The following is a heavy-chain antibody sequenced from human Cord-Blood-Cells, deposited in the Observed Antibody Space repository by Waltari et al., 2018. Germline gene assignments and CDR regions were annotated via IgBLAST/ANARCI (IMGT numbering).Heavy chain of an antibody. V-gene: IGHV3-23*01. Sequence: EVQLLESGGGLVQPGGSLRLSCAASGFTFSSYAMSWVRQAPGKGLEWVSAISSSGGSTYYADSVKGRFTISRDNSKNTLYLQMNSLRAEDTAVYYCAKDTVANWGYVGIKYFDYWGQGTLVTVSS. CDR2: ISSSGGST. D-gene: IGHD7-27*01. CDR3: AKDTVANWGYVGIKYFDY. J-gene: IGHJ4*02. CDR1: GFTFSSYA.